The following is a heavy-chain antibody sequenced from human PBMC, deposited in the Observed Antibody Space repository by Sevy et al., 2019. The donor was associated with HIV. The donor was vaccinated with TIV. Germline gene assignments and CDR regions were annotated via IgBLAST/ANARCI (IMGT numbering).Heavy chain of an antibody. CDR1: GSSFDSYG. Sequence: GGSLRLSCAVSGSSFDSYGMTWVRQAPGKGLEWVSGISGSGTRTYYADSVKGRFSISRDNSKNRLYLQMNSLRSEDTAIYYCAKGGGGHYDPDEIGYYFYYYNMDVWGKGTTVTVSS. J-gene: IGHJ6*03. D-gene: IGHD3-22*01. CDR2: ISGSGTRT. CDR3: AKGGGGHYDPDEIGYYFYYYNMDV. V-gene: IGHV3-23*01.